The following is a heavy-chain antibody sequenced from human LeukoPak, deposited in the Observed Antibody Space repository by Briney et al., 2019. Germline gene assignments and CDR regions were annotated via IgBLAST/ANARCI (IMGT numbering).Heavy chain of an antibody. CDR3: ARDRWSPSPLGMDV. V-gene: IGHV4-30-4*01. J-gene: IGHJ6*01. CDR1: GGSISNGDHY. Sequence: SETLSLTCNVSGGSISNGDHYWSWIRQPPGKGLEWIGYIYYSGSTYYYPSLRSRVTISIDTSKNQFSLRLRSVTAADTAVYYCARDRWSPSPLGMDVWGQGTTVTVSS. CDR2: IYYSGST. D-gene: IGHD2-8*01.